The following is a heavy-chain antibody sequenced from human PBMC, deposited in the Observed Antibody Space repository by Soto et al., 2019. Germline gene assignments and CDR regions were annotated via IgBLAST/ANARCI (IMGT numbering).Heavy chain of an antibody. CDR2: IKKDGSEK. Sequence: GGSLSPSCAASGFTFSCYWMSWGRQAPGEGLEWVANIKKDGSEKYYVDSVKGRFTITKDNSKNSLYLQMNSLRAEDTAVYYCARGRVTYDAFDIWGQGTMVTVSS. CDR1: GFTFSCYW. D-gene: IGHD2-21*02. J-gene: IGHJ3*02. CDR3: ARGRVTYDAFDI. V-gene: IGHV3-7*01.